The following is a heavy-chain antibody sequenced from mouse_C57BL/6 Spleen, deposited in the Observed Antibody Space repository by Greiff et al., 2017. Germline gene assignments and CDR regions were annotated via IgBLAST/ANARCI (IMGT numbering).Heavy chain of an antibody. Sequence: QVQLQQPGTELVKPGASVKLSCKASGYTFTSYWMHWVKQRPGQGLEWIGNINPSNGGTNYNEKFKSKATLTVDKSSSTAYMQLSSLTSEDSAFYYCARSYYYGRGDYAMDYWGQGTSVTVSS. CDR3: ARSYYYGRGDYAMDY. CDR1: GYTFTSYW. D-gene: IGHD1-1*01. J-gene: IGHJ4*01. CDR2: INPSNGGT. V-gene: IGHV1-53*01.